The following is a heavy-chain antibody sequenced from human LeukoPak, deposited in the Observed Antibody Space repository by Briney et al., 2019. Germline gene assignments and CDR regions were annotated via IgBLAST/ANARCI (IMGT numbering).Heavy chain of an antibody. D-gene: IGHD4-17*01. CDR3: ASGYGDYLHDAFDI. CDR1: GGSISSYY. CDR2: IYYSGST. Sequence: SETLSLTCTVSGGSISSYYRSWIRQPPGKGLEWIGYIYYSGSTNYNPSLKSRVTISVDTSKNQFSLKLSSVTAADTAVYYCASGYGDYLHDAFDIWGQGTMVTVSS. J-gene: IGHJ3*02. V-gene: IGHV4-59*01.